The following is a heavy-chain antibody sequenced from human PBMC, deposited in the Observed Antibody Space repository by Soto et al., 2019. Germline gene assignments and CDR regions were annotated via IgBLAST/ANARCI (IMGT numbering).Heavy chain of an antibody. CDR3: ASRHCSGGSCYNHGFDS. Sequence: SETLSLTCTVSGASLSSISYYWGWIRQPPGKGLEWVGSIFFTGNIYYNPSLKSRVTISVDTSRNQFSLMVNSVAAADTAVYYCASRHCSGGSCYNHGFDSWGQGALVTVSS. CDR1: GASLSSISYY. J-gene: IGHJ4*02. CDR2: IFFTGNI. D-gene: IGHD2-15*01. V-gene: IGHV4-39*01.